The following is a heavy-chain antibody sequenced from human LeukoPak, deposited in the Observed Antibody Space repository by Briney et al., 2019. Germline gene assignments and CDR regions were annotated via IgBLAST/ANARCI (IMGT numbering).Heavy chain of an antibody. CDR1: VFTVGSSY. CDR3: ARGWHGYGGLNDAFDI. J-gene: IGHJ3*02. Sequence: PGGSLRLSCAASVFTVGSSYMSWVRQAPATGLESVSVIYSGGSTYYADSVKGRFTISRDNSKNTLYLQMNSLRAEDTAVYYCARGWHGYGGLNDAFDIWGQGTMVTVSS. D-gene: IGHD4-23*01. V-gene: IGHV3-53*01. CDR2: IYSGGST.